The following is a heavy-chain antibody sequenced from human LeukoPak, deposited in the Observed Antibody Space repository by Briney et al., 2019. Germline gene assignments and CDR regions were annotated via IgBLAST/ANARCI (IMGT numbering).Heavy chain of an antibody. D-gene: IGHD1-26*01. J-gene: IGHJ4*02. V-gene: IGHV3-30*18. CDR1: GFTFSSYG. CDR2: ISYDGSNK. CDR3: AKLATDY. Sequence: GGSLRLSCAASGFTFSSYGMHWVRQAPGKGREGVAVISYDGSNKYYADSVKGRFTISRDNSKNPLYLQMNSLRAEDTAVYYCAKLATDYWGKGTLVTVSS.